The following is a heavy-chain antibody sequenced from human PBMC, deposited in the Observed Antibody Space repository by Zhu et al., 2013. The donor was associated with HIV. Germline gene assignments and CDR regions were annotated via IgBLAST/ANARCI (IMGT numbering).Heavy chain of an antibody. J-gene: IGHJ6*02. CDR1: GYLFSNYY. CDR3: ARDVVSNGWYSLKYYHYGMDV. V-gene: IGHV1-2*02. CDR2: INTNYGDT. Sequence: QVLLVQSGTEVKKPGASVKVSCRASGYLFSNYYIHWVRQAPGLGLEWMGWINTNYGDTHYPQNFKGRVTMTRDTSTSTAYMELTRLTSDDTAVYYCARDVVSNGWYSLKYYHYGMDVWGQGTTVTVSS. D-gene: IGHD6-19*01.